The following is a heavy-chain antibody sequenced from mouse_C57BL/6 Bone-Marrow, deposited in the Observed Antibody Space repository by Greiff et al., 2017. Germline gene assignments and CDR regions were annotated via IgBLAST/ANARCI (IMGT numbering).Heavy chain of an antibody. Sequence: QVQLQQSGAELARPGASVKLSCKASGYTFTSSGISGVKPRTGQGLAWIGEIYPRSGNTYYNEKFKGKATLTADKSSSTAYMELRSLTSEDSAVYFCARDYGSSYVAWFAYWGQGTLVTVSA. CDR1: GYTFTSSG. V-gene: IGHV1-81*01. CDR3: ARDYGSSYVAWFAY. CDR2: IYPRSGNT. J-gene: IGHJ3*01. D-gene: IGHD1-1*01.